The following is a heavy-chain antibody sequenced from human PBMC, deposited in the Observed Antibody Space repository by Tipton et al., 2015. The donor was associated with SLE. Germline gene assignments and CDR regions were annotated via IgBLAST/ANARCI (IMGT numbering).Heavy chain of an antibody. Sequence: TLSLTCTVSGASISSHYWNWIRQPPGKGLEWIGNIYNNGNTNYNPSLKSRVTISVDTSRNQFFLKLSSVTAADTALYYCARAKRSSTSWGYWSDPWGRGILGTVSS. J-gene: IGHJ5*02. CDR2: IYNNGNT. CDR3: ARAKRSSTSWGYWSDP. V-gene: IGHV4-59*11. CDR1: GASISSHY. D-gene: IGHD7-27*01.